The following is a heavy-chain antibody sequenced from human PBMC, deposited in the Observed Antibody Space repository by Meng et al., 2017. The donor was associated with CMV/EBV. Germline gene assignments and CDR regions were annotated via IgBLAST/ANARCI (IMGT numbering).Heavy chain of an antibody. V-gene: IGHV3-74*01. CDR1: GFTFSSYW. CDR2: INSDGSSK. Sequence: GESLKISCAASGFTFSSYWMHWVRQAPGKGLVWVSRINSDGSSKSYADSVEGRFTLSRDNAKNTLYLQMNSLGAEDTAVYYCARGGPYYDFWSGLLTDYWGQGTLVTVSS. CDR3: ARGGPYYDFWSGLLTDY. J-gene: IGHJ4*02. D-gene: IGHD3-3*01.